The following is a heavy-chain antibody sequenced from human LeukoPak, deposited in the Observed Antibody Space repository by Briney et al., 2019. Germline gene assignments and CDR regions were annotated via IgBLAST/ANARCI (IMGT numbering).Heavy chain of an antibody. J-gene: IGHJ4*02. D-gene: IGHD3-22*01. CDR3: ARLGYYYDSSGYYYFDY. Sequence: TSETLSLTCTVSGGSISSYYWSWIRQPPGKGLEWIGYIYTSGSTNYNPSLKSRVTMSVDTSKNQFSLKLSSVTAADTAVYYCARLGYYYDSSGYYYFDYWGQGTLVTVSS. V-gene: IGHV4-4*08. CDR2: IYTSGST. CDR1: GGSISSYY.